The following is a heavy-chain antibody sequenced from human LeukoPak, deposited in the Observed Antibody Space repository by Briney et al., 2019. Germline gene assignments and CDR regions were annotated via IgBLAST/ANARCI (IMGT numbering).Heavy chain of an antibody. CDR3: ARGSGLGHHFEY. CDR1: GYTFTAYH. Sequence: ASVKVSCKASGYTFTAYHIHWVRQAPGQGLEWMGRINPSSGDANYAHKFQGRVTMTRDTSIGTAYMELSRLRSDDSAIYYCARGSGLGHHFEYWGQGTLVTVSS. D-gene: IGHD3-10*01. J-gene: IGHJ4*02. CDR2: INPSSGDA. V-gene: IGHV1-2*06.